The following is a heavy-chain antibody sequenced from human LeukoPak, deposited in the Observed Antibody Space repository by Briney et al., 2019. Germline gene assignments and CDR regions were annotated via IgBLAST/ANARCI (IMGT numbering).Heavy chain of an antibody. CDR2: INHSGST. D-gene: IGHD1-26*01. CDR3: ARPVPVGAYGMDV. Sequence: PSETLSLTCAVYGGSFSGCYWSWIRQPPGKGLEWIGEINHSGSTNYNPSLKSRVTISVDTSKNQFSLKLSSVTAADTAVYYCARPVPVGAYGMDVWGQGTTVTVSS. CDR1: GGSFSGCY. V-gene: IGHV4-34*01. J-gene: IGHJ6*02.